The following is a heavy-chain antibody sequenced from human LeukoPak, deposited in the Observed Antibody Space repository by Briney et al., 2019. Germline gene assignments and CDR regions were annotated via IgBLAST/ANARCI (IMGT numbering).Heavy chain of an antibody. CDR2: INHSGST. J-gene: IGHJ4*02. V-gene: IGHV4-34*01. CDR1: GGSFSVYY. CDR3: ASPRGQQAGIGY. D-gene: IGHD6-19*01. Sequence: PSETLSLTCAVYGGSFSVYYWSWIRQPPGKGLEWIGEINHSGSTNYNPSLKSRVTISVDTSKNQFSLKLSSVTAADTAVYYCASPRGQQAGIGYWGQGTLVTVSS.